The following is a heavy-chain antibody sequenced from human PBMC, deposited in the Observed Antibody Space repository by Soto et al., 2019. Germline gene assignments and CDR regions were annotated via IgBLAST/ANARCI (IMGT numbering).Heavy chain of an antibody. V-gene: IGHV3-23*01. J-gene: IGHJ4*02. CDR2: ISSTGGTT. D-gene: IGHD6-19*01. Sequence: EVQLLESGGGLIQPGGSLRLSCAASGFTFGNYPMSWVRQAPGKGLEWVSIISSTGGTTFYADSVKGRFTISRDSFRNTLYLHMNSLRAEDTAIYYCVRAEGREVAATYYFDSWGQGTLVTVSS. CDR1: GFTFGNYP. CDR3: VRAEGREVAATYYFDS.